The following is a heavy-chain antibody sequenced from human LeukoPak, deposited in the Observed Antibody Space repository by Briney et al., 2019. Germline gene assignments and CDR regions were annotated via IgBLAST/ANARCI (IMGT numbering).Heavy chain of an antibody. CDR3: AKFLPTHIVVANYYFDY. J-gene: IGHJ4*02. D-gene: IGHD2-21*01. CDR1: GSTFSSYA. Sequence: QSGGSLRLSCAASGSTFSSYAMSWVRQAPGKGLEWVSAISGSGGSTYYADSVKGRFTISRDNSKNTLYLQMNSLRAEDTAVYYCAKFLPTHIVVANYYFDYWGQGTLVTVSS. V-gene: IGHV3-23*01. CDR2: ISGSGGST.